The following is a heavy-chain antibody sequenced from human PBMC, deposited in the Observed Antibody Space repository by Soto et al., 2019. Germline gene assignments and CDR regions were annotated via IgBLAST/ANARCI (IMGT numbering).Heavy chain of an antibody. J-gene: IGHJ6*02. CDR3: ARQKGPASSYYYGMDV. V-gene: IGHV1-2*04. CDR2: INPNSGGT. CDR1: GYTFTGYY. Sequence: ASVKVSCKASGYTFTGYYMHWVRQAPGQGLEWMGWINPNSGGTNYAQKFQGWVTMTRDTSISTAYMELSRLRSDDTAVYYCARQKGPASSYYYGMDVWGQGTTVTVSS.